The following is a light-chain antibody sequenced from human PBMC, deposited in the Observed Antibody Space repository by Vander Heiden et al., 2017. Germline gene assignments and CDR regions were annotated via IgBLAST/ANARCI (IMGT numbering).Light chain of an antibody. V-gene: IGLV1-47*01. CDR1: SSNIGAGH. Sequence: QSILNQPPSESGTPGQRVTIYCSGSSSNIGAGHVNWYQQLPGAAPKVLIYGTSQRPSGVADRFSGSKSGTSATLAISGLRSDDEADYYCASWDDSLSVVLFGGGTRLTVL. J-gene: IGLJ3*02. CDR2: GTS. CDR3: ASWDDSLSVVL.